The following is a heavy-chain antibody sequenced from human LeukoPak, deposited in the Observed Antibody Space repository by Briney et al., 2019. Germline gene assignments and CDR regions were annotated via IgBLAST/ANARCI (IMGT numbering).Heavy chain of an antibody. Sequence: PGGSLRLSCAASGFTFSSYEMNWVRQAPGKGLEWVSYISSSGSTIYYADSVKGRFTISRDNAKNSLYLQMNSLRAEDTAVYYCASEPHTTKRWLQIHSYQYYMNVWGKGTTVTVSS. V-gene: IGHV3-48*03. CDR2: ISSSGSTI. J-gene: IGHJ6*03. D-gene: IGHD5-24*01. CDR1: GFTFSSYE. CDR3: ASEPHTTKRWLQIHSYQYYMNV.